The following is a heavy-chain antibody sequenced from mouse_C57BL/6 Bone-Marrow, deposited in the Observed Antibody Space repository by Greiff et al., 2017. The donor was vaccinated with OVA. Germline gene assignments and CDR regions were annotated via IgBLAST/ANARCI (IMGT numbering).Heavy chain of an antibody. V-gene: IGHV1-69*01. CDR1: GYTFTSYW. CDR2: IDPSDSYT. D-gene: IGHD2-3*01. J-gene: IGHJ3*01. CDR3: AREGDGYYEAWFAY. Sequence: VQLQQPGAELVMPGASVKLSCKASGYTFTSYWMHWVKQRPGQGLEWIGEIDPSDSYTNYNQKFKGKSTLTVDKSSSTAYMQLSSLTSEDSAVYYCAREGDGYYEAWFAYWGQGTLVTVSA.